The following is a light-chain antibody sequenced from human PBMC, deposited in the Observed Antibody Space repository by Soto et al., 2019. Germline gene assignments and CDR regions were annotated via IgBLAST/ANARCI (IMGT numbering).Light chain of an antibody. Sequence: QSALTQPASVSGSPGQSITISCTGTSSDVGGYNYVSWYQQHPGKAPKLMIYDVSNRPSGVSYRFSGSKSGNTASLTISGLQAEDEADYYCRSYTSSSTLYVFGTGTKLTVL. CDR3: RSYTSSSTLYV. CDR2: DVS. CDR1: SSDVGGYNY. V-gene: IGLV2-14*03. J-gene: IGLJ1*01.